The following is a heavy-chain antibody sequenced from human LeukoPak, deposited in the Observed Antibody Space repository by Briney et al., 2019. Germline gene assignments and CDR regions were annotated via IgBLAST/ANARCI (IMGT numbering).Heavy chain of an antibody. D-gene: IGHD3-10*01. Sequence: PGGSLRLSCAASGFTFSSYAMSWVRQAPGKGLEWVSAISGSGGSTYYADSVKGRFTISRDNSRNTLYLQMNSLRAEDTAVYYCAKYYGPGYYFDYWGQGTLVTVSS. CDR3: AKYYGPGYYFDY. V-gene: IGHV3-23*01. CDR1: GFTFSSYA. CDR2: ISGSGGST. J-gene: IGHJ4*02.